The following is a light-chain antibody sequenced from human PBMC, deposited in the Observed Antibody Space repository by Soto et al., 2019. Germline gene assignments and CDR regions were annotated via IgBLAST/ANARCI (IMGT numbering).Light chain of an antibody. CDR1: QSVDSW. CDR3: QQYKSFSLT. Sequence: DIQMTQSPSTLSASIGDRVTITCRASQSVDSWLAWNQQKPGKAPKLLIYKTSNLQSGVPSRFSGSGSGTEFSLTISSLQPDDFATYYCQQYKSFSLTFAGGTKVDIK. CDR2: KTS. V-gene: IGKV1-5*03. J-gene: IGKJ4*01.